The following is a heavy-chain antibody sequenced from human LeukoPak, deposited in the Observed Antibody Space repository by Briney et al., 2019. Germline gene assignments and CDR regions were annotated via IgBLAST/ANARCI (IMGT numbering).Heavy chain of an antibody. CDR1: GGSISSYY. J-gene: IGHJ2*01. CDR3: ARDWGFTFGGVIVHWYFDL. Sequence: PSETLSLTCTVSGGSISSYYWSWIRQPPGKGLEWIGSIYYSGSTYYNPSLKSRVTISVDTSKNQFSLKLSSVTAADTAVYYCARDWGFTFGGVIVHWYFDLWGRGTLVTVSS. D-gene: IGHD3-16*02. V-gene: IGHV4-39*07. CDR2: IYYSGST.